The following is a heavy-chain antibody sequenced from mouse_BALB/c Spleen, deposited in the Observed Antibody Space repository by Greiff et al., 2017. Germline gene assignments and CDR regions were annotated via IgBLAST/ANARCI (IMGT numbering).Heavy chain of an antibody. J-gene: IGHJ4*01. CDR1: GFTFSDYY. D-gene: IGHD1-1*01. V-gene: IGHV5-4*02. Sequence: EVQGVESGGGLVKPGGSLKLSCAASGFTFSDYYMYWVRQTPEKRLEWVATISDGGSYTYYPDSVKGRFTISRDNAKNNLYLQMSSLKSEDTAMYYCARDRISTTVVDYYAMDYWGQGTSVTVSS. CDR3: ARDRISTTVVDYYAMDY. CDR2: ISDGGSYT.